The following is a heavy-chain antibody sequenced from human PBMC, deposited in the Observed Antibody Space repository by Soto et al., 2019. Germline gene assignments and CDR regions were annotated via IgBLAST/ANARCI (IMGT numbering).Heavy chain of an antibody. D-gene: IGHD1-1*01. Sequence: ASLKVSCKASGYTFTSYGISWVRQAPGQGLEWVGWISAYDGNTDYAHKFRGRVTMTTDTSTNTAYMDLRSLRSDDTAVYYCARHNSQWTNWFDPWGQGTPVTVSS. CDR1: GYTFTSYG. J-gene: IGHJ5*02. V-gene: IGHV1-18*01. CDR3: ARHNSQWTNWFDP. CDR2: ISAYDGNT.